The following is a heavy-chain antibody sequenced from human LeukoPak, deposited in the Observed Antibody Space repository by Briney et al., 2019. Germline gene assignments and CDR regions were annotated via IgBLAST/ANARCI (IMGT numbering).Heavy chain of an antibody. J-gene: IGHJ3*02. Sequence: GRSLRLSCAASGFTFSSYAMHWVRQAPGKGLEWVAVISYDGSNKYYADSVKGRFTISRDNSKNTLYLQMNSLRAEDTAVYYCARTLSQWDDAFDIWGQGTMVTVSS. CDR2: ISYDGSNK. CDR3: ARTLSQWDDAFDI. V-gene: IGHV3-30-3*01. CDR1: GFTFSSYA. D-gene: IGHD1-26*01.